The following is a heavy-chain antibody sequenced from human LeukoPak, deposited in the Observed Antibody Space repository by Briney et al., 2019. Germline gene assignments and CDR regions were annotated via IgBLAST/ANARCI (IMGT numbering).Heavy chain of an antibody. D-gene: IGHD6-13*01. CDR1: GGSISSHY. CDR2: IYYSGST. Sequence: PSETLPLTCTVSGGSISSHYWSWIRQPPGKGLEWIGYIYYSGSTNYNPSLKSRVTISVDTSKNQFSLKLSSVTAADTAVYYCARGPGSSSWYDYGGQGPLVPVPS. J-gene: IGHJ4*02. CDR3: ARGPGSSSWYDY. V-gene: IGHV4-59*11.